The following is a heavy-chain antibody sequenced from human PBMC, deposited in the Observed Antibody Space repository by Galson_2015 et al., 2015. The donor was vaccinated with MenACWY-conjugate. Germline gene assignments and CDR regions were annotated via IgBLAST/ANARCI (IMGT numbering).Heavy chain of an antibody. CDR1: GFTFSSYG. CDR2: ISFDGRYK. Sequence: SLRLSCAASGFTFSSYGIYWVRQAPGKGPEWVADISFDGRYKFYVDSVKGRFAISRDNSKNTLYLQMNSLRADDTAVYYCAKDWSVPYSTISYYFYMDVWGKGTTVTVSS. J-gene: IGHJ6*03. V-gene: IGHV3-30*18. CDR3: AKDWSVPYSTISYYFYMDV. D-gene: IGHD6-13*01.